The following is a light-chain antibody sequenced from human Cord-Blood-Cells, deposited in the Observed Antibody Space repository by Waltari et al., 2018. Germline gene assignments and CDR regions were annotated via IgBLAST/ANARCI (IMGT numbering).Light chain of an antibody. CDR1: ALPTQY. V-gene: IGLV3-25*03. CDR2: KDS. CDR3: QSADSSGTYYVV. J-gene: IGLJ2*01. Sequence: SYELTQPPSVSVSPGQTARITCSGDALPTQYAYCYQQKPGQAPVLVIYKDSERPSGIPERFSGSSSGTTVTLTISGVQAEDEADYYCQSADSSGTYYVVFGGGTKLTVL.